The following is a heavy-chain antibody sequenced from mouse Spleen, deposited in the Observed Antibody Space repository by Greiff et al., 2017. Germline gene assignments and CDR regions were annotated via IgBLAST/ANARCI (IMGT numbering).Heavy chain of an antibody. D-gene: IGHD1-1*01. CDR2: INPGSGGT. CDR3: ARGVVARYYFDY. J-gene: IGHJ2*01. Sequence: VQLQQSGAELVRPGTSVKVSCKASGYAFTNYLIEWVKQRPGQGLEWIGVINPGSGGTNYNEKFKGKATLTADKSSSTAYMQLSSLTSEDSAVYFCARGVVARYYFDYWGQGTTLTVSS. CDR1: GYAFTNYL. V-gene: IGHV1-54*01.